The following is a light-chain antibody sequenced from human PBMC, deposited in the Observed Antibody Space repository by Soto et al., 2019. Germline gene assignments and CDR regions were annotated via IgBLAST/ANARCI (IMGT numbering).Light chain of an antibody. Sequence: QSVLTQPPSVSGAPGQRGTISCTGNNSNLGAGYDVHWYQQLPGAAPKLVVFGNRNRPSGVPERFSGSKSGTSASLAITGLHAEDEADYYCQAYDYSLTAFVFGGGTKVTVL. CDR1: NSNLGAGYD. J-gene: IGLJ3*02. CDR3: QAYDYSLTAFV. V-gene: IGLV1-40*01. CDR2: GNR.